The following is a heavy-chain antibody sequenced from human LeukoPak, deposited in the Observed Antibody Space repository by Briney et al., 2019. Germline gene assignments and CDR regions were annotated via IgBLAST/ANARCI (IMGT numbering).Heavy chain of an antibody. CDR1: GGSISSGGYY. Sequence: SETLSLTCTVSGGSISSGGYYWSWIRQPPGKGLEWIGYIYYSGSTNYNPSLKSRVTISVDTSKNQFSLKLSSVTAADTAVYYCARGRPKIVVVEAYWYFDLRGRGTLVTVSS. CDR3: ARGRPKIVVVEAYWYFDL. CDR2: IYYSGST. D-gene: IGHD3-22*01. J-gene: IGHJ2*01. V-gene: IGHV4-61*08.